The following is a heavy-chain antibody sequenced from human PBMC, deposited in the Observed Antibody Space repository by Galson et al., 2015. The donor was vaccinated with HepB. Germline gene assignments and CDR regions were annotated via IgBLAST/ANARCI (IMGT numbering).Heavy chain of an antibody. J-gene: IGHJ1*01. CDR2: IIPILGKA. V-gene: IGHV1-69*08. Sequence: SVKVSCKASGGTFGSYTINWVRRAPGQGLEWMGRIIPILGKANYAQKFQGRVTITADKSTTTAYMESSSLTSEDTAVYYCARGPWFGELTGILVLQHWGQGTLVTVSS. CDR3: ARGPWFGELTGILVLQH. D-gene: IGHD3-10*01. CDR1: GGTFGSYT.